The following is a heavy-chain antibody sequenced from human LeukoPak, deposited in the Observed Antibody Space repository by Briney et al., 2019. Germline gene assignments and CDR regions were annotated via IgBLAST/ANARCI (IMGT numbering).Heavy chain of an antibody. CDR2: FDPEDGET. V-gene: IGHV1-24*01. J-gene: IGHJ4*02. D-gene: IGHD2-2*02. Sequence: ASVKVSCKVSGYTLTELSMHWVRQAPGKGLEWMGGFDPEDGETIYAQKFQGRVTITEDTSTDTAYMDLSSLRSEDTAVYYCATRTGYCSSTSCYKVDYWGQGTLVTVSS. CDR1: GYTLTELS. CDR3: ATRTGYCSSTSCYKVDY.